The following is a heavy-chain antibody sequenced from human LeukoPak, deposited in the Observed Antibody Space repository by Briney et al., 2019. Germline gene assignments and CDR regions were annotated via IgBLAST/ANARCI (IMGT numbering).Heavy chain of an antibody. CDR3: ARSRGKIGY. CDR1: GGSFSGYY. J-gene: IGHJ4*02. D-gene: IGHD2/OR15-2a*01. V-gene: IGHV4-34*01. CDR2: INHSGST. Sequence: SETLSLTCAVYGGSFSGYYWSWIRQPPGKGLEWIGEINHSGSTNYNPSLKSRVTISVDTSKNQFSLRLSSVTAADTAVYYCARSRGKIGYWGQGTLVTVSS.